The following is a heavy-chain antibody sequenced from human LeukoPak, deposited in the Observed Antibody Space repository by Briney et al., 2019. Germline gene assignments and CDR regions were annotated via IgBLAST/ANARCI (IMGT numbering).Heavy chain of an antibody. CDR3: ARGAYLNSGWYIDY. J-gene: IGHJ4*02. CDR2: IYHSGST. D-gene: IGHD6-19*01. Sequence: SETLSLTCTVSGGSISSGGYYWSWIRQPPGKGLEWIGYIYHSGSTYYNPSLKSRLTISADTSKNQFSLKLSSVTAADTAVYYCARGAYLNSGWYIDYWGQGTLVTVFS. CDR1: GGSISSGGYY. V-gene: IGHV4-30-2*01.